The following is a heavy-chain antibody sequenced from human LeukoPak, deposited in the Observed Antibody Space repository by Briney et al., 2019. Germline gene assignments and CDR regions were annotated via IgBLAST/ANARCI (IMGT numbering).Heavy chain of an antibody. J-gene: IGHJ4*02. D-gene: IGHD2-15*01. Sequence: SETLSLTCTVSGGSISSYYWSWIRQPPGKGLEWIGYIYYSGSTNYNPSLKSRVTISVDTSKNQFSLKLGSVTAADTAVYYCAREVVGWYFDYWGQGTLVTVSS. CDR2: IYYSGST. CDR1: GGSISSYY. V-gene: IGHV4-59*01. CDR3: AREVVGWYFDY.